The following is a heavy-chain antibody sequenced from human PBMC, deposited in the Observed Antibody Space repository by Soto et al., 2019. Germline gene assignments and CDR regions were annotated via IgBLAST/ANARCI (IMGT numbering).Heavy chain of an antibody. CDR3: ARDRTEGYFDY. CDR1: GGTFSSYT. Sequence: QVQLVQSGAEVKKPGSSVKVSCTASGGTFSSYTISWVRQAPGQGLEWMGRIIPILGIANYAQKFQGRVTITADKSTSTAYMELSSLRSEDTAVYYCARDRTEGYFDYWGQGTLVTVSS. V-gene: IGHV1-69*08. J-gene: IGHJ4*02. CDR2: IIPILGIA.